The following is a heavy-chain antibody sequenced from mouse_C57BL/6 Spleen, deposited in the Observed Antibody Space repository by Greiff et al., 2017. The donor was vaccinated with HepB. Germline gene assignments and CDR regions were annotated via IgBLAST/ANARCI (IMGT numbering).Heavy chain of an antibody. V-gene: IGHV5-6*01. CDR3: ARRTVHFDY. CDR1: GFTFSSYC. J-gene: IGHJ2*01. CDR2: ISSGGSYT. D-gene: IGHD3-3*01. Sequence: EVLLVESGGDLVKPGGSLKLSCAASGFTFSSYCMSWVRQTPDKRLEWVATISSGGSYTYYPDSVKGRFTIARDNAKNTLYLQMSSLKSEDAAVYYCARRTVHFDYWGQGTTLTVSS.